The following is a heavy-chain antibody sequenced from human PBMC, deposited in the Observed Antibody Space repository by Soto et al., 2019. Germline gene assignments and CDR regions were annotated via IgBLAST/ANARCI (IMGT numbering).Heavy chain of an antibody. V-gene: IGHV3-30*03. D-gene: IGHD3-16*02. J-gene: IGHJ4*02. CDR2: ISYDGSNK. Sequence: GGSLRLSCAASGFTFSSYGMHWVRQAPGKGLEWVAVISYDGSNKYYVDSVKGRFTISRDNSKNTLYLQMNSLRAEDTAVYYCATDGSMLTFGGVIVYWGQGTLVTVSS. CDR1: GFTFSSYG. CDR3: ATDGSMLTFGGVIVY.